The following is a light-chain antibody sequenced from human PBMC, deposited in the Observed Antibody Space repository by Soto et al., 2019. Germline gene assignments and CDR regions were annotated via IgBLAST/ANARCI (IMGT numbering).Light chain of an antibody. V-gene: IGKV1-39*01. CDR2: AAS. J-gene: IGKJ4*01. Sequence: DIQMTQSPSSLSASVGDRVTITCRASQSISSYLNWYHQKPGKAPKLLIYAASSLQSGVPSRFSGSGSGTDFTLTIISLQPEDFATYYCQQSYSTPLTFGGGTKVEIK. CDR1: QSISSY. CDR3: QQSYSTPLT.